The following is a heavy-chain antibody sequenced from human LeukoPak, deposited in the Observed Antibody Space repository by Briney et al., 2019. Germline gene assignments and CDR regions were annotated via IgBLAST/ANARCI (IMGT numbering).Heavy chain of an antibody. CDR3: ARDYYDSSGYYFGAFDI. CDR2: IWYDGSKE. Sequence: RGYLRLSCAASEFTFSSYGMHWVRQAPGKGLEWVAVIWYDGSKEYYADSVKGRFTISRDNSKNTLYLQMNSLRAEDTAVYYCARDYYDSSGYYFGAFDIWGQGTMVTVSS. D-gene: IGHD3-22*01. J-gene: IGHJ3*02. V-gene: IGHV3-33*01. CDR1: EFTFSSYG.